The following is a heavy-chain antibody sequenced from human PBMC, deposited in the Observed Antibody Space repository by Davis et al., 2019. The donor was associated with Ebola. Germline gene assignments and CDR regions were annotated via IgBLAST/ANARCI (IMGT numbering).Heavy chain of an antibody. Sequence: AASVKVSCKASGYTFTGYYMHWVRQAPGQGLEWMGWINPNSGGTNYAQKFQGWVTMTRDTSISTAYMELSRLRSDDTAVYYCAIRVFGSPDMDVWGQGTTVTVSS. CDR1: GYTFTGYY. V-gene: IGHV1-2*04. CDR3: AIRVFGSPDMDV. J-gene: IGHJ6*02. D-gene: IGHD3-10*01. CDR2: INPNSGGT.